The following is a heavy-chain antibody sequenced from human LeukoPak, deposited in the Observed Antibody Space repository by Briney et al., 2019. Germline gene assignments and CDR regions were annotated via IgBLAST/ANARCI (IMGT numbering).Heavy chain of an antibody. CDR2: INPNSGGT. CDR3: ARASYYYDSSGYPGYYFDY. J-gene: IGHJ4*02. D-gene: IGHD3-22*01. CDR1: GYTFTDYY. V-gene: IGHV1-2*02. Sequence: ASVKVSCKASGYTFTDYYMHWVRQASGQGLEWMGWINPNSGGTNYAQKFQGRVTMTRDTSISTACMELSRLRSDDTAVYYCARASYYYDSSGYPGYYFDYWGQGTLVTVSS.